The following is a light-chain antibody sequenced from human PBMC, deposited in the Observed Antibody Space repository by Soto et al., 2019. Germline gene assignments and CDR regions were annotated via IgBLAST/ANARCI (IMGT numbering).Light chain of an antibody. J-gene: IGLJ2*01. Sequence: QSALTQPASVSGSPGQSITISCTGTSSDVGGYNYVSWYQQHPGKGPKLMIYDVSNRPSGVSNRFSGSKSGNTASLTISGFQSEYEAHYYCSSYTGSSTLVFGGGTKVTV. CDR2: DVS. V-gene: IGLV2-14*01. CDR1: SSDVGGYNY. CDR3: SSYTGSSTLV.